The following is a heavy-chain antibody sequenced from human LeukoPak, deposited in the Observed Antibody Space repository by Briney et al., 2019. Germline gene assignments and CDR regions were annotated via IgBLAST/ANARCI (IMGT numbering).Heavy chain of an antibody. V-gene: IGHV3-23*01. CDR3: EQTPAYEILTGYLLEN. D-gene: IGHD3-9*01. CDR2: TSGRGGST. CDR1: GFTFSSYE. Sequence: GGSLRLSCAASGFTFSSYEMNWVRQAPGKGLEWVSATSGRGGSTYYADSVKGRFTISRDNSKNTLYLQMNSLRAEDTAVYFCEQTPAYEILTGYLLENWGPGTLVTVSS. J-gene: IGHJ4*02.